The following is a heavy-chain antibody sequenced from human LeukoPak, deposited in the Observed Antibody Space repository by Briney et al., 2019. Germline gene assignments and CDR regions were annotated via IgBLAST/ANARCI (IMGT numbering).Heavy chain of an antibody. CDR1: GGSISDYY. J-gene: IGHJ4*02. CDR2: IYYSGST. Sequence: SETLSLTCTVSGGSISDYYWSWIRQPPGKGLEWIGYIYYSGSTHYNPSLKSRVTISVDTSKKQFSLKLTSVTTADTAVYYCARDMGSVAGHDYWGQGTLVTVSS. CDR3: ARDMGSVAGHDY. V-gene: IGHV4-59*01. D-gene: IGHD6-13*01.